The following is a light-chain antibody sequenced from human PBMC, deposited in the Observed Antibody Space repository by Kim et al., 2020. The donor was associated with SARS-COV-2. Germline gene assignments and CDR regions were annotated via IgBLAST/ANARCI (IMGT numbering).Light chain of an antibody. V-gene: IGKV1-5*03. Sequence: DIQMTQSPSTLSASVGDRVTITCRASQGISTGLAWYQQKPGKAPNLLIYKASSLESGVPSRFSGSSSGTEFTLTISSLQPDDFATYYCQQYNSDPYTFGQGTKLEI. CDR2: KAS. J-gene: IGKJ2*01. CDR1: QGISTG. CDR3: QQYNSDPYT.